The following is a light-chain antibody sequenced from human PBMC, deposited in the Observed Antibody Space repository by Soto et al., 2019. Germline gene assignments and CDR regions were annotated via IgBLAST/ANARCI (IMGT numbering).Light chain of an antibody. CDR3: AAWDDRLSDLL. Sequence: QSVLTQAPSVSGIPGQSVTISCSGSDSNIGSNTVNWYQQLPGMAPKLLIYINYKRPSGVPDRFSASKSDTSASLAISGLQSEDEAHYYCAAWDDRLSDLLFGGGTKVTVL. CDR2: INY. J-gene: IGLJ2*01. V-gene: IGLV1-44*01. CDR1: DSNIGSNT.